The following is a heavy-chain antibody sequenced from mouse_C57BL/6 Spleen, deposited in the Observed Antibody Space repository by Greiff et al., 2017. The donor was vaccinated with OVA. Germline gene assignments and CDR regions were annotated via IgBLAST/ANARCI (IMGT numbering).Heavy chain of an antibody. CDR2: ISSGGDYI. J-gene: IGHJ4*01. D-gene: IGHD2-5*01. CDR1: GFTFSSYA. V-gene: IGHV5-9-1*02. CDR3: TREAYYSNYRVDY. Sequence: EVKVVESGEGLVKPGGSLKLSCAASGFTFSSYAMSWVRQTPEKRLEWVAYISSGGDYIYYADTVKGRFTISRDNARNTLYLQMSSLKSEDTAMYYCTREAYYSNYRVDYWGQGTSVTVSS.